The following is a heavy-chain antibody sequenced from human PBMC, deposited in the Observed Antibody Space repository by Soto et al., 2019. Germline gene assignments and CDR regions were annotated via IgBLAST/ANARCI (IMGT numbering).Heavy chain of an antibody. V-gene: IGHV3-30-3*01. CDR3: ARGGGYSFGLAPYYFDY. Sequence: SGGSLRLSCAASGFSFSSYALHWVRQAPGKGLEWVALLSYDGSNEYYADSVRGRFTISRDNSKNTLYLQMNSLRAEDTAVYYCARGGGYSFGLAPYYFDYWGQGTLVTV. CDR1: GFSFSSYA. D-gene: IGHD5-18*01. J-gene: IGHJ4*02. CDR2: LSYDGSNE.